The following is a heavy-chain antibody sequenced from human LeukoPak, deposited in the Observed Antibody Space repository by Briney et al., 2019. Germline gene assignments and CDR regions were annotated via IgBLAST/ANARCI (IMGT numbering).Heavy chain of an antibody. Sequence: GSVKVSCKASGYTFTNYTLNWVRQAPGQGLEWMRRINPSSGGTNYAQKFQGRVTMTRDTSINTAYMDLSSLRSDDTAVYYCARGPSGSDYWGQGTLVIVSS. D-gene: IGHD3-10*01. J-gene: IGHJ4*02. CDR1: GYTFTNYT. CDR3: ARGPSGSDY. V-gene: IGHV1-2*06. CDR2: INPSSGGT.